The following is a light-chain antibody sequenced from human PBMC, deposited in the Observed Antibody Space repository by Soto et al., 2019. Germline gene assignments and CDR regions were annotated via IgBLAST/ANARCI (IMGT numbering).Light chain of an antibody. V-gene: IGLV2-23*02. CDR2: EVS. J-gene: IGLJ1*01. CDR3: CSYAGSSTRYV. CDR1: SSDVGSYNL. Sequence: QSVLPQPASVSGSPGQSITISCTGTSSDVGSYNLVSWYQQHPGKAPKLMIYEVSKRPSGVSNRFSGSKSGNTASLTISGLQAEDEADYYCCSYAGSSTRYVFGNGTKLTVL.